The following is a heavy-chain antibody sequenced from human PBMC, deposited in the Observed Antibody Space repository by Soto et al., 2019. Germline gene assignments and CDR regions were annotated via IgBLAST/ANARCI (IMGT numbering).Heavy chain of an antibody. D-gene: IGHD3-22*01. CDR1: GGTFSSYA. J-gene: IGHJ4*02. V-gene: IGHV1-69*06. CDR3: ARDSPSDYYDSSGSSGMEEDY. CDR2: IIPIFGTA. Sequence: QVQRVQSGAEVKKPGSSVKVSCKASGGTFSSYAISWVRQAPGQGLEWMGGIIPIFGTANYAQKFQGRVTITADKSTSTAYMELSSLRSEDTAVYYCARDSPSDYYDSSGSSGMEEDYWGQGTLVTVSS.